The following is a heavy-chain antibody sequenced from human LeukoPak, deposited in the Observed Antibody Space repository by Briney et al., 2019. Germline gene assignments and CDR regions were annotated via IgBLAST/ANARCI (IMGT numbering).Heavy chain of an antibody. V-gene: IGHV4-34*01. CDR3: ARREPHGDYGGKIRYYYYMDV. J-gene: IGHJ6*03. Sequence: SETLSLTCAVYGGSFSGYYWNWIRQPPGKGLEWIGEINHSGSTNYNPSLKSRVTMSVDTSKNQFSLKLSSLTAADTAMYYCARREPHGDYGGKIRYYYYMDVWGKGTTITISS. CDR1: GGSFSGYY. D-gene: IGHD4-23*01. CDR2: INHSGST.